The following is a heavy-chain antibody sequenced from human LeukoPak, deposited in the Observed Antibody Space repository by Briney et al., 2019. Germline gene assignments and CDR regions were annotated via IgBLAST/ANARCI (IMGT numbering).Heavy chain of an antibody. CDR3: ARGLRGTKDSKLRFLGGGLNWFDP. CDR1: GLTFSNFA. D-gene: IGHD3-3*01. J-gene: IGHJ5*02. V-gene: IGHV3-23*01. Sequence: GGSLRLSCAASGLTFSNFAMSWVRQAPGKGPEWVSAISNNIVATYYADSVKGRFTISRDNSKNTLYLQMNSLRAEDTAVYYCARGLRGTKDSKLRFLGGGLNWFDPWGQGTLVTVSS. CDR2: ISNNIVAT.